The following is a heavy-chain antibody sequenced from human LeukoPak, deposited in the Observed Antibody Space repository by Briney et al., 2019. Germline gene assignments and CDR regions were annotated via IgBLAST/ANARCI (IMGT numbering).Heavy chain of an antibody. CDR2: IYPGDSDT. D-gene: IGHD6-19*01. V-gene: IGHV5-51*01. J-gene: IGHJ3*02. CDR1: GYTFTNYW. CDR3: ARVAVAGPYDAFDI. Sequence: GESLKISCKGSGYTFTNYWIGWVRQVAGKGLEWMGTIYPGDSDTRYSPSFQGQVTISVDNSINTACLQWSSLKASDTAIYYCARVAVAGPYDAFDIWGRGTMVTVSS.